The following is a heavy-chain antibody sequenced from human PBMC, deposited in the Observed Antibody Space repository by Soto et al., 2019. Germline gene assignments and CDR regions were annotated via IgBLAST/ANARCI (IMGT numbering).Heavy chain of an antibody. CDR1: GFSFSSYA. CDR2: ISYDGSNK. CDR3: ARAVAGGREFDY. Sequence: QVQLVESGGGVVQPGRSLRLSCAGSGFSFSSYAMHWVRQAPGKGLEWVAVISYDGSNKYYADSVKGRFTISRDNSKNTLYLQMNSLRAEDTAVYYCARAVAGGREFDYWGQGTLVTVSS. J-gene: IGHJ4*02. D-gene: IGHD6-19*01. V-gene: IGHV3-30-3*01.